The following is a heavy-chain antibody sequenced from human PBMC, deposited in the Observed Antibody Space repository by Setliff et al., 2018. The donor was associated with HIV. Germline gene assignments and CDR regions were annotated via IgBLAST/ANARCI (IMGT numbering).Heavy chain of an antibody. CDR3: ARHGAYEAYYDYMDV. CDR1: GGSISSYY. D-gene: IGHD5-12*01. Sequence: SETLSLTCTVSGGSISSYYGSWIRQSAGKGLEWIGRIYSSGSTNYNPSLKSRVTMSVDTSKNQFSLRLSSVTAADTAVYYCARHGAYEAYYDYMDVWGKGTTVTVSS. J-gene: IGHJ6*03. CDR2: IYSSGST. V-gene: IGHV4-4*07.